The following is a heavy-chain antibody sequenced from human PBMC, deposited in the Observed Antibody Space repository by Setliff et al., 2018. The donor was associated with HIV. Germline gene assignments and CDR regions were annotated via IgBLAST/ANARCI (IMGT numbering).Heavy chain of an antibody. CDR1: GGTFSSYA. CDR3: AKDRDYGDRGDAFDI. Sequence: SVKVSCKASGGTFSSYAISWVRQAPGQGLEWMGGFIPIFGTANYAQKFQGRVTITADESTSTAYMELSSLRSEDTAVYYCAKDRDYGDRGDAFDIWGRGTMVTVSS. D-gene: IGHD4-17*01. V-gene: IGHV1-69*13. CDR2: FIPIFGTA. J-gene: IGHJ3*02.